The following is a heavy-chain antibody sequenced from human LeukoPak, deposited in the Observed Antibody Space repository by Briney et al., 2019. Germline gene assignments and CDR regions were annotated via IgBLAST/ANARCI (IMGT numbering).Heavy chain of an antibody. D-gene: IGHD2-8*01. CDR2: IYTSGST. CDR3: ARERPHCTNGVCYKNWFDP. CDR1: GGSISSYY. J-gene: IGHJ5*02. V-gene: IGHV4-4*07. Sequence: SETLSLTCTVSGGSISSYYWSWIRQPAGKGLEWIGRIYTSGSTNYHPSLKSRVTMSVDTSKNQFSLKLSSVTAADTAVYYCARERPHCTNGVCYKNWFDPWGQGTLVTVSS.